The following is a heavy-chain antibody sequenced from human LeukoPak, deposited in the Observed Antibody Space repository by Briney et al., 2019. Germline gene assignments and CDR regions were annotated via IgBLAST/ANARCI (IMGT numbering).Heavy chain of an antibody. Sequence: TETLSLTCTVSGGSISNYYWSWIRQPPGEGLEWIGFITYTGSTNYNPSLKSRVTVSVDTSKNQFSLKVTSVTAADTAVYYCARTIKSGNYYWFDPWGQGTLVTVSS. CDR3: ARTIKSGNYYWFDP. D-gene: IGHD1-26*01. CDR2: ITYTGST. CDR1: GGSISNYY. J-gene: IGHJ5*02. V-gene: IGHV4-59*01.